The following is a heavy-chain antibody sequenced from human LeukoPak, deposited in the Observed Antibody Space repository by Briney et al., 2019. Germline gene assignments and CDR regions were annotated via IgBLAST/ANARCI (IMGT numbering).Heavy chain of an antibody. CDR3: ARVMGWYAVDC. CDR1: GFTFSSYE. CDR2: ISSSGSTI. D-gene: IGHD6-19*01. J-gene: IGHJ4*02. Sequence: GGSLRLSCAASGFTFSSYEMNWVRQAPGKGLEWVSYISSSGSTIYYADSVKGRFTISRDNAKNSLYLKMNSLKAEDTAVYYCARVMGWYAVDCWGQGTLVTVSS. V-gene: IGHV3-48*03.